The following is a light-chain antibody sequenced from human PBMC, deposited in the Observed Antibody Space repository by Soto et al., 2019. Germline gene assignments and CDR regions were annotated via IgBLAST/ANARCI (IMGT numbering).Light chain of an antibody. V-gene: IGKV3-15*01. J-gene: IGKJ2*01. CDR1: QSISSE. Sequence: EIVMTQSPATLSVSPGESATLSCRASQSISSELAGYQQKPAQPPRLLIYGASTRATGVPARFTGSGSGSDFTITSSGLQSEDFAVYYCQQGHNWPLTFGQGTRLEI. CDR2: GAS. CDR3: QQGHNWPLT.